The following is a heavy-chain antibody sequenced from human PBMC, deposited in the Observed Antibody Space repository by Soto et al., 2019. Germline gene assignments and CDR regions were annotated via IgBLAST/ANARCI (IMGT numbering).Heavy chain of an antibody. CDR3: ASGGITIFGVPSPPRAMDV. CDR1: GYTFTTYY. Sequence: GASVKVSCKASGYTFTTYYMHWVRQAPGQGLEWMGIINPSGGGTSYAQKFQGRVTMTRDTSTSTVYMELSSLRSEDTAVYYCASGGITIFGVPSPPRAMDVWGQGTTVTVSS. V-gene: IGHV1-46*01. D-gene: IGHD3-3*01. J-gene: IGHJ6*02. CDR2: INPSGGGT.